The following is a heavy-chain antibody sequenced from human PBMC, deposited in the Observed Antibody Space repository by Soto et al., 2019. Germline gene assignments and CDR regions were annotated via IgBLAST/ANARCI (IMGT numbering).Heavy chain of an antibody. Sequence: EVQLVESGGGLVKPGGSLRLSCTAAGFTFSSYAMNWFRQAPGKGLEWVSSISGSSSYIYYGDSVKGGFTISRDNAKNSVYLQMNSLRADDTAVYYCARDEGYCTTTSCAPGEYWGQGTLVTVSS. CDR2: ISGSSSYI. CDR1: GFTFSSYA. J-gene: IGHJ4*02. CDR3: ARDEGYCTTTSCAPGEY. D-gene: IGHD2-2*01. V-gene: IGHV3-21*02.